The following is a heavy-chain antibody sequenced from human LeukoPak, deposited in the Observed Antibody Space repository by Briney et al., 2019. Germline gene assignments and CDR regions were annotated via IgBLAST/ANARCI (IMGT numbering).Heavy chain of an antibody. V-gene: IGHV3-49*03. CDR3: TREMATIWDAFDI. D-gene: IGHD5-24*01. Sequence: GGSLRLSCTASGFTFGDYAMSWFRQAPGKGLEWVGFIRSKAYGGTTEYAASVKGRSTISRDDSKSIAYLQMNSLKTEDTAVYYCTREMATIWDAFDIWGQGTMVTVSS. CDR1: GFTFGDYA. CDR2: IRSKAYGGTT. J-gene: IGHJ3*02.